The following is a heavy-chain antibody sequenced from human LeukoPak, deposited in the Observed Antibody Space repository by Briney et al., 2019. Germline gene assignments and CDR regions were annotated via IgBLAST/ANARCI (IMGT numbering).Heavy chain of an antibody. CDR2: ISSSSSYI. V-gene: IGHV3-21*01. CDR1: GFTFSRYS. CDR3: ARVRFVRGLVNNDMDV. Sequence: PGGSLRLSCAASGFTFSRYSMNWVRQAPGKGLEWVSSISSSSSYIYYAESVKGRFTISRANPKNSLYLQMNSLRVEDTAVYYCARVRFVRGLVNNDMDVWGKGTTVTVSS. J-gene: IGHJ6*04. D-gene: IGHD3-10*02.